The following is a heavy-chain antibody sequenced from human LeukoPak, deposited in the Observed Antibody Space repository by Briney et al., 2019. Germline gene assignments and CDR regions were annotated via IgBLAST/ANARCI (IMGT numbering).Heavy chain of an antibody. Sequence: GASVKVSCKASGYTFTSFAINWVRQAPGQGLEWMGWINTNTGNPTYAQGFTGRFVFSLDTSVSTAYLQISSLKAEDTAVYYCARGQIHGAGCMDVWGKGTTVTVSS. CDR3: ARGQIHGAGCMDV. CDR2: INTNTGNP. CDR1: GYTFTSFA. J-gene: IGHJ6*03. V-gene: IGHV7-4-1*02. D-gene: IGHD5-18*01.